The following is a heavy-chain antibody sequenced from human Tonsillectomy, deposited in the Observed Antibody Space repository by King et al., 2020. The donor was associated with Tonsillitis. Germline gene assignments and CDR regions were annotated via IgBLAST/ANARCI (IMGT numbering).Heavy chain of an antibody. CDR2: IWSDGSNK. CDR3: ARGATGPTY. CDR1: GFTFSTYG. J-gene: IGHJ4*02. V-gene: IGHV3-33*01. D-gene: IGHD1/OR15-1a*01. Sequence: VQLVESGGGVVQPGRSLRLSWAASGFTFSTYGMHLDRQAPVEGVPGAAVIWSDGSNKYYVDSVKVRFTISRDNSKNTLYLQMNSLRAEDTAVYYCARGATGPTYWGQGTLVTVSS.